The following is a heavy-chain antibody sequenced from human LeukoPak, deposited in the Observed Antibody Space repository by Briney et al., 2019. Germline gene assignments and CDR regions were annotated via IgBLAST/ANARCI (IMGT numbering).Heavy chain of an antibody. D-gene: IGHD5-18*01. Sequence: SQTLSLTCAISGDSVSSNSAAWNWIRQSPSRGLEWLGRTYYRSKWYNDYAVSVKSRITINPDTSKNQFSLKLSSVTAADTAVYYCARTGYSYGYFNSARFDYWGQGTLVTVSS. CDR1: GDSVSSNSAA. V-gene: IGHV6-1*01. CDR2: TYYRSKWYN. J-gene: IGHJ4*02. CDR3: ARTGYSYGYFNSARFDY.